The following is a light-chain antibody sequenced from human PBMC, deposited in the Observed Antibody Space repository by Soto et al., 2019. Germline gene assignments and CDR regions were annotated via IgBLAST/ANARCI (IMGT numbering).Light chain of an antibody. CDR2: EVN. Sequence: QSVLTQPASVSGSPGQSITISRTGTSSDVDGYDYVSWYQQHPGKAPKLMIYEVNNRPSGVSTRFSGSKSGNTASLTISGLQADDEADYYCTSYTSSSTYVFGTGTKVTVL. V-gene: IGLV2-14*01. CDR1: SSDVDGYDY. J-gene: IGLJ1*01. CDR3: TSYTSSSTYV.